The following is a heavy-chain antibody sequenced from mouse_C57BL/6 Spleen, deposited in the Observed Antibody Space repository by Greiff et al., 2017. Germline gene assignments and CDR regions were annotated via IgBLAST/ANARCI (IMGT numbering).Heavy chain of an antibody. V-gene: IGHV1-50*01. J-gene: IGHJ2*01. CDR3: ARPYYYGSRLDY. Sequence: QVQLQQPGAELVKPGASVKLSCKASGYTFTSYWMQWVKQRPGQGLEWIGEIDPSDSYTNYNQTFKGKATLTVDTSSSTAYMHLSSLTSEDSAVYYCARPYYYGSRLDYWGQGTTLTVSS. CDR2: IDPSDSYT. D-gene: IGHD1-1*01. CDR1: GYTFTSYW.